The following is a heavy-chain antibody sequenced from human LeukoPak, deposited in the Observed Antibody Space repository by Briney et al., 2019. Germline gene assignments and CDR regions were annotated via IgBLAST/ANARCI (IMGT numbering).Heavy chain of an antibody. Sequence: GGSLRLSCATSGLAVSTSVRYWFRQAPGKGLEWVSDIKDADAKPSYADSVKGRFTISRDNSKNTVYLEMNSLRAEDTALYYCAKVGVRINSGDYWGQGPLVTVSS. CDR1: GLAVSTSV. V-gene: IGHV3-23*01. D-gene: IGHD3-10*01. J-gene: IGHJ4*02. CDR2: IKDADAKP. CDR3: AKVGVRINSGDY.